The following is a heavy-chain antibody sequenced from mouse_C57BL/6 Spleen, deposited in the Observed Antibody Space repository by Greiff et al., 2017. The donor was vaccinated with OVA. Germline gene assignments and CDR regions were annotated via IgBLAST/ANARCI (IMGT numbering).Heavy chain of an antibody. J-gene: IGHJ2*01. D-gene: IGHD1-1*01. CDR1: YTFTDYYM. V-gene: IGHV1-83*01. Sequence: VQLQQSGPELVKPGASVKMSCKASGYTFTDYYMHWVKQKPGKGLEWIGEIYPGSGNTYYNEKFKGKATLTADTSSSTAYMQLSSLTSEDSAVYFCARDRYYYGSRPEYFDYWGQGTTLTVSS. CDR3: RDRYYYGSRPEYFDY. CDR2: YPGSGNTY.